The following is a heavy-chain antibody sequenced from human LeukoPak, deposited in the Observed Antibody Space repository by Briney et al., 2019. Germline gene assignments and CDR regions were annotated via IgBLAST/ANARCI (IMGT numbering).Heavy chain of an antibody. CDR2: IYHSGST. J-gene: IGHJ6*03. D-gene: IGHD2-8*02. CDR3: ARLGTDYYYMDV. Sequence: SETLSLTCTVSGYSISSGYYWGWIRQPPGKGLEWIGSIYHSGSTYHNPSLKSRVTISVDASKNQFSLKLSSVTAADTAVYYCARLGTDYYYMDVWGKGTTVTVSS. CDR1: GYSISSGYY. V-gene: IGHV4-38-2*02.